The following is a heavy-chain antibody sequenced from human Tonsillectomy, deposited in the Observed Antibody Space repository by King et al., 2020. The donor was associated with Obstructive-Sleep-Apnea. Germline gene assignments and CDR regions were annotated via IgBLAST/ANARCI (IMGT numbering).Heavy chain of an antibody. CDR3: AKDKRQGGDLGIVFYYYGMDV. CDR1: GFTFSSYA. CDR2: ISGSGGST. J-gene: IGHJ6*02. Sequence: VQLVESGGGLVQPGGSLRLSCAASGFTFSSYAMSWVRQAPGQGLEWVSAISGSGGSTYYADSVKGRFTISSDNSKNTLYVQMNSLRAEDTAVYYCAKDKRQGGDLGIVFYYYGMDVWGQGTTVTVSS. D-gene: IGHD7-27*01. V-gene: IGHV3-23*04.